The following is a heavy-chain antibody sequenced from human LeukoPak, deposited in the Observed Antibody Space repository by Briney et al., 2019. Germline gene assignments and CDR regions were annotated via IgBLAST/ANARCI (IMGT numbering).Heavy chain of an antibody. D-gene: IGHD1-26*01. CDR1: GFTFSNYS. CDR3: ARGGSYLSAFDI. CDR2: IKQDGSEK. V-gene: IGHV3-7*03. Sequence: GGSLRLSCEASGFTFSNYSMNWVRQAPGKGLEWVANIKQDGSEKYYVDSVKGRFTISRDNAKNSLYLQMNSLRAEDTAVYYCARGGSYLSAFDIWGQGTMVTVSS. J-gene: IGHJ3*02.